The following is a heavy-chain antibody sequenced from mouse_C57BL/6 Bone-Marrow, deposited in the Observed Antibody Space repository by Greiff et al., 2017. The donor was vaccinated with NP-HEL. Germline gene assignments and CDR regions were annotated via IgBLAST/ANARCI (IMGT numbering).Heavy chain of an antibody. V-gene: IGHV1-7*01. D-gene: IGHD1-1*01. J-gene: IGHJ1*03. CDR3: ATHYDGSSGYYEV. Sequence: QVQLQQSGAELAKPGASVKLSCKASGYTFTSYWMHWVQQRPGQGLEWIGYINPSSGYTKYNQKFKDKATLTADKSSSTAYMQLSSLTYEDSAVYYCATHYDGSSGYYEVWGTGTTVTVSS. CDR1: GYTFTSYW. CDR2: INPSSGYT.